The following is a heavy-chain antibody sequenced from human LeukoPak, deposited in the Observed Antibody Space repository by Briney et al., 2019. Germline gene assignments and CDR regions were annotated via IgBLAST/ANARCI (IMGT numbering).Heavy chain of an antibody. CDR2: IYYSGST. CDR1: GGSISSSSYY. D-gene: IGHD3-10*01. J-gene: IGHJ4*02. V-gene: IGHV4-39*07. CDR3: AGSNGSGIFLDY. Sequence: SETLSLTCTVSGGSISSSSYYWGWIRQPPGKGLEWIGSIYYSGSTYYNPSLKSRVTISVDTSKNQFSLKLSSVTAADTAVYYCAGSNGSGIFLDYWGQGTLVTVSS.